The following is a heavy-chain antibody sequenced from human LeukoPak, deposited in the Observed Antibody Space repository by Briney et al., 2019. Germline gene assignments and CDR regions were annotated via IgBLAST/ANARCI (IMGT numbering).Heavy chain of an antibody. D-gene: IGHD2-2*01. CDR2: ISAYNGNT. V-gene: IGHV1-18*01. Sequence: ASVKVSCKASGCTFTSYGISWVRQAPGQGLEWLGWISAYNGNTNYAQKLQGRVTMTTDTSTSTAYMELRSLRSDDTAVYYCARDGDIVVVQAATYPYYFDYWGQGTLVTVSS. CDR3: ARDGDIVVVQAATYPYYFDY. J-gene: IGHJ4*02. CDR1: GCTFTSYG.